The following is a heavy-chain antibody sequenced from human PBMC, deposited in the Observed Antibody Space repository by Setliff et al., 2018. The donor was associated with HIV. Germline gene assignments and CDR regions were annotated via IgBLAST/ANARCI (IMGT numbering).Heavy chain of an antibody. Sequence: PSETLSLTCTVSGASFSSGGYYWTWIRQHPVRGLEWIGSIYHSGSTYYSPSLKSRVTISVDTSKNQFSLKLSSVTAADTAVYYCATLPQGYDYFDYWGHGTLVTVSS. CDR3: ATLPQGYDYFDY. J-gene: IGHJ4*01. CDR2: IYHSGST. CDR1: GASFSSGGYY. D-gene: IGHD3-3*01. V-gene: IGHV4-39*01.